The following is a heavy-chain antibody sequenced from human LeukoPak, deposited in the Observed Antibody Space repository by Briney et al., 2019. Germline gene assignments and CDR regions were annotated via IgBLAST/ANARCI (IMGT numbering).Heavy chain of an antibody. Sequence: SETLSLTCTVSGGSISSYYWSWIRQPPGKGREWIGYVYYSGSIYYNPSLKSRVTISVDTAKNQFSLKLSSVTAADTAMYYCARGKIAAAALFDYWGQGTLVTVSS. J-gene: IGHJ4*02. CDR1: GGSISSYY. D-gene: IGHD6-13*01. CDR3: ARGKIAAAALFDY. CDR2: VYYSGSI. V-gene: IGHV4-59*01.